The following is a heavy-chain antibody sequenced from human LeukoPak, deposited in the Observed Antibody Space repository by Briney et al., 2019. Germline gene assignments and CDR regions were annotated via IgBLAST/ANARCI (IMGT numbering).Heavy chain of an antibody. CDR1: GFTFSNAW. CDR2: IWYDGSNK. CDR3: ARRWVVVAADYFDI. V-gene: IGHV3-33*08. Sequence: GGSLRLSCAASGFTFSNAWMSWVRQAPRKGLEWVAVIWYDGSNKYYADSVKGRFTISRDNSKNTLYLQMNSLRAEDTAVYYCARRWVVVAADYFDIWGQGTMVTVSS. D-gene: IGHD2-15*01. J-gene: IGHJ3*02.